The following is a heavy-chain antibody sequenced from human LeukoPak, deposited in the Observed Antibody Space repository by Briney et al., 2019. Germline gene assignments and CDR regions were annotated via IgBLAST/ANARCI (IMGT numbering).Heavy chain of an antibody. D-gene: IGHD3-22*01. Sequence: SGXTVSSNYMSWVRQAPGKGLEGVSIIYSDCSTHYADSVRGRFTISRDNSKNTLYLQMNSLRAEDTAMYYCAGSGYWGYFDYWGQGTLVTVSS. J-gene: IGHJ4*02. CDR2: IYSDCST. CDR1: GXTVSSNY. CDR3: AGSGYWGYFDY. V-gene: IGHV3-53*01.